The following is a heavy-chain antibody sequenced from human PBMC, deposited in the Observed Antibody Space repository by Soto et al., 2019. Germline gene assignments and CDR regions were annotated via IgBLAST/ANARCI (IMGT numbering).Heavy chain of an antibody. CDR1: GFTFDDYA. D-gene: IGHD4-4*01. J-gene: IGHJ3*02. CDR3: AKDLYSNYGDAFDI. V-gene: IGHV3-9*01. CDR2: ISWNSDNI. Sequence: EVQLVESGGGLVQPGRSLRLSCAASGFTFDDYAMHWVRQAPGKGLEWVSGISWNSDNIVYADSVKGRFTISRDNAKNSLYLQMNSPRAEDTALYYCAKDLYSNYGDAFDIWGQGTMVTVSS.